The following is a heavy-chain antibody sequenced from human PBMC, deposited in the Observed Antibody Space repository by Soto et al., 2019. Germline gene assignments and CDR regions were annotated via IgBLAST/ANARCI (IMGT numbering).Heavy chain of an antibody. V-gene: IGHV4-59*01. D-gene: IGHD4-17*01. J-gene: IGHJ4*02. CDR1: GASIRSYY. Sequence: QVQLQESGPGLVKPSETLSLTCTVSGASIRSYYWSWIRQPPGKGLEWIGYIYNSGSTNYTPSLKSRVTISVDTSKHHFSLKLSAVTAAATAIYYGAYGDSPWPFDYWGQGTLVTVSS. CDR2: IYNSGST. CDR3: AYGDSPWPFDY.